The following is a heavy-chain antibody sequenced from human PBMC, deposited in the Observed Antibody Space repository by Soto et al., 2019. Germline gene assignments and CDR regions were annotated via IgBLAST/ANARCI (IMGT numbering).Heavy chain of an antibody. CDR2: INHSGST. Sequence: SETLSLTCAVYGGSFSGYYWSWIRQPPGKGLEWIGEINHSGSTNYNPSLKSRVTISVDTSKNQFSLKLSSVTAADTAVYYCARAIRGLRYFDWLFPWFDPWGQGTLVTVS. CDR3: ARAIRGLRYFDWLFPWFDP. V-gene: IGHV4-34*01. J-gene: IGHJ5*02. CDR1: GGSFSGYY. D-gene: IGHD3-9*01.